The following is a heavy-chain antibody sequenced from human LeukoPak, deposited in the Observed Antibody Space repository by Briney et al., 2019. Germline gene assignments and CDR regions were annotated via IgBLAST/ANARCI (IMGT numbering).Heavy chain of an antibody. Sequence: PSETLSLTCTVSVGSISSGDYYWSWIRQPPGTGLEWIGYIYYSGSTYYNPSLKSRVTISVDTSKNQFSLKLSSVTAADTAVYYCARVADLGYCSSTSCYTLKRHFDYWGQGTLVTVSS. CDR3: ARVADLGYCSSTSCYTLKRHFDY. J-gene: IGHJ4*02. V-gene: IGHV4-30-4*08. CDR1: VGSISSGDYY. CDR2: IYYSGST. D-gene: IGHD2-2*02.